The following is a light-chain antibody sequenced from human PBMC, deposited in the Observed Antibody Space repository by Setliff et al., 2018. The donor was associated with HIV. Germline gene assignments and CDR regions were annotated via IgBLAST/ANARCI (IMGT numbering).Light chain of an antibody. V-gene: IGLV2-14*02. CDR3: QVWDSSSDHAV. CDR2: DVT. J-gene: IGLJ2*01. CDR1: SSDVGSYNP. Sequence: QSALTQPASVSGSPGQSITISCTGTSSDVGSYNPVSWYQQHPGKAPKLLIYDVTNRPSGVSNRFSGSKSGNTASLTISRVEAGDEADYYCQVWDSSSDHAVFGGGTKVTVL.